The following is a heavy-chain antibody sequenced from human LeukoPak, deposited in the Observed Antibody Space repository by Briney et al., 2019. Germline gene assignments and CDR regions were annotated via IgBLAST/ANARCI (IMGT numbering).Heavy chain of an antibody. J-gene: IGHJ6*02. CDR1: GGTFSSYA. D-gene: IGHD3-22*01. Sequence: SVKVSCKASGGTFSSYAITWVRQAPGQGLEWVGRIIPILGMTTYAQKFQGRVTITADKSTSTAYMELSSLRSDDTAVYYCASTNYYDSSGYQGAGTYYYGMDVWGPGTTVTLSS. CDR2: IIPILGMT. V-gene: IGHV1-69*04. CDR3: ASTNYYDSSGYQGAGTYYYGMDV.